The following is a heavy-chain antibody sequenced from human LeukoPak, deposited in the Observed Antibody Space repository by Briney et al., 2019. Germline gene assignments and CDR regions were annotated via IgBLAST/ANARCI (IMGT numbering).Heavy chain of an antibody. CDR3: ARRGGVGATFDY. CDR2: IYHSGST. D-gene: IGHD1-26*01. CDR1: GGSISSGGYY. Sequence: SETLSHTCTVSGGSISSGGYYWSWIRQPPGKGLEWIGYIYHSGSTYYNPSLKSRVTISVDRSKNQFSLKLSSVTAADTAVYYCARRGGVGATFDYWGQGTLVTVSS. V-gene: IGHV4-30-2*01. J-gene: IGHJ4*02.